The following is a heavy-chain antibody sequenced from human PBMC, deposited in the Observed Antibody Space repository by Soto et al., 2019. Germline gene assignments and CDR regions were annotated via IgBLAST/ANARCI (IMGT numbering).Heavy chain of an antibody. CDR1: GYTFTGYY. V-gene: IGHV1-2*04. CDR2: INPNSGGT. J-gene: IGHJ6*03. Sequence: ASVKVSCKASGYTFTGYYMDWVRQAPGQGLEWMGWINPNSGGTNYAQKFQGWVTMTRDTSISTAYMELSRLRSDDTAVYYCARVRYCSGGSCYHNYYYYYMDVWGKGTTVTVSS. CDR3: ARVRYCSGGSCYHNYYYYYMDV. D-gene: IGHD2-15*01.